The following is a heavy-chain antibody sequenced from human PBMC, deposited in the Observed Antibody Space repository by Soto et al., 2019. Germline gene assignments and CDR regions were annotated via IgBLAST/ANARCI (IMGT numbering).Heavy chain of an antibody. CDR2: ISHSGRA. J-gene: IGHJ4*02. V-gene: IGHV4-38-2*01. CDR1: GLSIQTSYF. Sequence: SETLSLTCGVSGLSIQTSYFWGWIRQPPGKGLEWIGLISHSGRAISHPSFASRATISLDTTNNAFSLTLKSVTAADTDVYYCARGRSVRLVGVPLDSWGQGTLVTVSS. D-gene: IGHD3-10*01. CDR3: ARGRSVRLVGVPLDS.